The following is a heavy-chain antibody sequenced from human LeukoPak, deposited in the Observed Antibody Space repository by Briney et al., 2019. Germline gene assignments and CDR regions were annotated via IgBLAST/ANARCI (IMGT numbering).Heavy chain of an antibody. J-gene: IGHJ4*02. Sequence: PSETLSLTCTVSGASINSYYWSWIRQPPGKGLEWIGYISHSGTASYSPSVKSRVAISVHKSESQFSLTLSSVTAADTAVYYCARRFVDSSGYYYDDYWGQGILVTVSS. CDR3: ARRFVDSSGYYYDDY. V-gene: IGHV4-59*08. CDR1: GASINSYY. D-gene: IGHD3-22*01. CDR2: ISHSGTA.